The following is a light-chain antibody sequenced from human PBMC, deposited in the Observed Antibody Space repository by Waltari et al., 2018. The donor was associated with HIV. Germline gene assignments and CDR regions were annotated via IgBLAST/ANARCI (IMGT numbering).Light chain of an antibody. V-gene: IGLV3-1*01. J-gene: IGLJ2*01. Sequence: SYELTQPPSVSVSPGQTATITCSGDKLGDKYVSWYQQRPGQSPVLVIYQETGRPSGFPERLSGSNSGNTATLTISGTQAMDEADYYCQAWDSSAVVFGGGTKLTVL. CDR1: KLGDKY. CDR2: QET. CDR3: QAWDSSAVV.